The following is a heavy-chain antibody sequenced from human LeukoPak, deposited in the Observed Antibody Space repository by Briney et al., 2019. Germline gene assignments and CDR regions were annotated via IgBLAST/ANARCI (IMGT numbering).Heavy chain of an antibody. Sequence: PGGSQRLSCAASGFTFSSYSMNWVRQAPGKGLEWVSSISSSSSYIYYADSVKGRFTISRDNAKNSLYLQMNSLRAEDTAVYYCAREKLGYCSGGSCYGDRYDYWGQGTLVTVSS. CDR3: AREKLGYCSGGSCYGDRYDY. J-gene: IGHJ4*02. CDR1: GFTFSSYS. V-gene: IGHV3-21*01. D-gene: IGHD2-15*01. CDR2: ISSSSSYI.